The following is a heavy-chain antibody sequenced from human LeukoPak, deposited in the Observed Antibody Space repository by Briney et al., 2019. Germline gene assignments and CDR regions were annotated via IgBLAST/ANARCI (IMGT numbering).Heavy chain of an antibody. Sequence: SQTLSLTCTVSGGSINSGGYYWSWIRQHPGKGLEWIGYIYYSGSTYYNPTLCGRVTIPIHTSQNQFSLNLSSVTAADTDVYYCARIVLSGYVSAYWGQGTLVTVSS. V-gene: IGHV4-31*03. J-gene: IGHJ4*02. CDR3: ARIVLSGYVSAY. CDR1: GGSINSGGYY. D-gene: IGHD5-12*01. CDR2: IYYSGST.